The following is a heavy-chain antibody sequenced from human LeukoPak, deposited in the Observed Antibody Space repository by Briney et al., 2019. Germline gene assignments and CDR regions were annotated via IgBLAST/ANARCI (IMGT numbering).Heavy chain of an antibody. D-gene: IGHD3-3*01. CDR1: GYNFNFHW. CDR3: ARQFGDSDYDFWSGYYSRSTTYYMDV. J-gene: IGHJ6*03. CDR2: IYSGDSDT. Sequence: GESLKISCKASGYNFNFHWIAWVRQMPGKGLEWMGLIYSGDSDTRYSPSSQGQVTISADKSISTAYLQWSSLKASDTAMYYCARQFGDSDYDFWSGYYSRSTTYYMDVWGKGTTVTVSS. V-gene: IGHV5-51*01.